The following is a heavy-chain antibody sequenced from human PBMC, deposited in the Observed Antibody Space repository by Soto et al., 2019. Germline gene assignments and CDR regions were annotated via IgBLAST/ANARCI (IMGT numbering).Heavy chain of an antibody. J-gene: IGHJ4*02. V-gene: IGHV3-48*01. CDR1: GFSFNNHN. D-gene: IGHD1-26*01. CDR2: ISTSGSYI. Sequence: EVQLVESGGGLVQPGGSLRLSCAASGFSFNNHNMHWVRQAPGKGLEWISYISTSGSYIYYADSVEGRFTISRDNAKNSLYLHMNGLRCEETDVYYCARSGSCRLDCCGQGTVVTVSS. CDR3: ARSGSCRLDC.